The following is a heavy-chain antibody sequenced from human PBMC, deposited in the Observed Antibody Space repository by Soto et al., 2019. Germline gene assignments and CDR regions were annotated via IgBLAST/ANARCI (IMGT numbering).Heavy chain of an antibody. Sequence: QVHLVQSGAEVKKPGASVKVYCKGSGYAITTYGITWVRQAPGQGLEWMGWISAHNGNTNYAQKLQGRVTVTRDTSTSTAYMELRSLRSDDTAVYYCARGRYGDYWGQGALVTVSS. CDR2: ISAHNGNT. CDR1: GYAITTYG. CDR3: ARGRYGDY. V-gene: IGHV1-18*01. J-gene: IGHJ4*02. D-gene: IGHD1-1*01.